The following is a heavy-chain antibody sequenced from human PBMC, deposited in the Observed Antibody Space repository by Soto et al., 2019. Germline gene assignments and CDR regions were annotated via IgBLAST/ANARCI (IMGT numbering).Heavy chain of an antibody. V-gene: IGHV1-69*13. CDR2: IIPIFGTA. D-gene: IGHD6-19*01. CDR3: ARDMYSSGWNDAFDI. CDR1: GGTFSSYA. J-gene: IGHJ3*02. Sequence: SVKVSWKASGGTFSSYAISWVRQAPGQGLEWMGGIIPIFGTANYAQKFQGRVTITADESTSTAYMELSSLRSEDTAVYYCARDMYSSGWNDAFDIWGQGTMVTVSS.